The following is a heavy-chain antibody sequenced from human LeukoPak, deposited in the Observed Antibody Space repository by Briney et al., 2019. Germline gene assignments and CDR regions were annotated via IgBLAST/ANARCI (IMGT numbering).Heavy chain of an antibody. CDR1: GGSISSSSYY. J-gene: IGHJ3*02. Sequence: SETLSFTCTVSGGSISSSSYYWGWIRQPPGKGLEWIGSIYYSGSTYYNPSLKSRVTISVDTSKNQFSLKLSSVTAADTAVYYCARPGYSSSPDDAFDIWGQGTMVTVSS. CDR3: ARPGYSSSPDDAFDI. CDR2: IYYSGST. D-gene: IGHD6-6*01. V-gene: IGHV4-39*01.